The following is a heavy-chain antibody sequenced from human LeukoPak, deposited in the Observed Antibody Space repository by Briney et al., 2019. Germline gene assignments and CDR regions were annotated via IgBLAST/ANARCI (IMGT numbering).Heavy chain of an antibody. CDR1: VFTFDDYG. CDR2: INWSSANI. Sequence: GGSLRLSCTASVFTFDDYGMSWVRQAPGKGLEWVSGINWSSANIGYADSVKGRFTISRDNAKNSLYLTMNSLRAEDTALYYCARGYCSGGSCREMDVWGKGTTVTVSS. V-gene: IGHV3-20*04. J-gene: IGHJ6*04. CDR3: ARGYCSGGSCREMDV. D-gene: IGHD2-15*01.